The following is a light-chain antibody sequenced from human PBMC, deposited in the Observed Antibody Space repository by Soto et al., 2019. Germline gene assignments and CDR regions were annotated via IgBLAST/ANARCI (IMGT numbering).Light chain of an antibody. J-gene: IGKJ4*01. CDR2: RAS. V-gene: IGKV1-5*03. CDR1: QSLSDW. CDR3: QQYDTYPLT. Sequence: DIQLTQSPSTLSESVGDRVTITCRASQSLSDWLAWYQQIPGTAPKLLIYRASSLADGVPSRFSGSGSGTEFTLTISSLQPDDFATYYCQQYDTYPLTLGGGTKVEIK.